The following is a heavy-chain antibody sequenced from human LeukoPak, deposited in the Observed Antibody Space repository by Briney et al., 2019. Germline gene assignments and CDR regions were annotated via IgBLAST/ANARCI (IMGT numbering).Heavy chain of an antibody. CDR2: INSDGSST. CDR3: ARDPDLSGYSFFDN. V-gene: IGHV3-74*01. D-gene: IGHD3-22*01. CDR1: GFTLRSYW. Sequence: GGSLRLSCAASGFTLRSYWMHWGRQAPGKGLVWVSRINSDGSSTSYADSVKGRFTISRDNAKNTLYLQMNSLRAEDTAVYYCARDPDLSGYSFFDNWGQGTLVTVSS. J-gene: IGHJ4*02.